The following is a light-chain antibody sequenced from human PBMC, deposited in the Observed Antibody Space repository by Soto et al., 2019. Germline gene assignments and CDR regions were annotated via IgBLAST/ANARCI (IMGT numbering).Light chain of an antibody. CDR2: DVT. V-gene: IGLV2-11*01. CDR3: CSYAGSYILI. CDR1: SSDVGGYNY. Sequence: QSVLTQPRSVSGSPGQSVTISCTGSSSDVGGYNYVSWYQQHPGKAPKLMISDVTKRPSGVPDRFSGSKSGNTASLTISGLQAEDEADYYCCSYAGSYILIFGGGTKLTVL. J-gene: IGLJ2*01.